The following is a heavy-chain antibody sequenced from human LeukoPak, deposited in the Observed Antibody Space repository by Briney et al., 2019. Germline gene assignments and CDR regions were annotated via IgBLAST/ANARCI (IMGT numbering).Heavy chain of an antibody. CDR1: GYTFTNYG. CDR3: ARDKAVTTELTQYFQH. D-gene: IGHD4-11*01. J-gene: IGHJ1*01. V-gene: IGHV1-18*01. Sequence: ASVKVSCKASGYTFTNYGISWVRQAPGQGLEWMGWINTYNGNTNYAQKFQGRVTMTTDTSTSTAYMELRSLTSDDTAVYYCARDKAVTTELTQYFQHWGQGTLVTVSS. CDR2: INTYNGNT.